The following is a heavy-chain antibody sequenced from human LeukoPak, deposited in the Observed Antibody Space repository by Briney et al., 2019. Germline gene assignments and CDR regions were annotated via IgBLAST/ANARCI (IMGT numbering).Heavy chain of an antibody. CDR2: ISSSSSYI. Sequence: GGSLRLSCAASGFTFSSYSMNWVRQAPGKGLEWVSSISSSSSYIYYADSVKGRFTISRDNAKNSLYLQMNSLRAEDTAVYYCARDQSHPGYRGDAFDIWGQGTMVTVSS. V-gene: IGHV3-21*01. CDR3: ARDQSHPGYRGDAFDI. D-gene: IGHD5-18*01. CDR1: GFTFSSYS. J-gene: IGHJ3*02.